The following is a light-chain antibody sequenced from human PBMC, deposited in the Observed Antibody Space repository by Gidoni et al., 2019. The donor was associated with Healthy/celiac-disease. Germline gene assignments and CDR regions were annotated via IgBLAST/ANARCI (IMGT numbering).Light chain of an antibody. J-gene: IGKJ1*01. CDR2: AAS. CDR1: QSISSY. V-gene: IGKV1-39*01. CDR3: QQSYSTPRT. Sequence: DIQMTQSPSSLSASVGDRVTITCRASQSISSYLNWYQQKPEKAPKLLIYAASSLQSGVPSTVSGSGSGTDITLTISSLQPEDFATYYCQQSYSTPRTFGQGTKVEIK.